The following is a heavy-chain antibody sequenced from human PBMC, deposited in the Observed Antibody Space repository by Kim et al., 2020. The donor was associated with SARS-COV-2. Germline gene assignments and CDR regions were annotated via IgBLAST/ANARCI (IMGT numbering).Heavy chain of an antibody. D-gene: IGHD4-17*01. CDR2: IKNDGSEK. J-gene: IGHJ6*02. Sequence: GGSLRLSCEASGFSFGSYWMTWVRQAPGKGLEWVANIKNDGSEKNYVDSVRGRFTISRDNAKNSLFLQMNSLRAEDTAAYRCVRGTTTDVWGQGTTVTVSS. CDR1: GFSFGSYW. V-gene: IGHV3-7*01. CDR3: VRGTTTDV.